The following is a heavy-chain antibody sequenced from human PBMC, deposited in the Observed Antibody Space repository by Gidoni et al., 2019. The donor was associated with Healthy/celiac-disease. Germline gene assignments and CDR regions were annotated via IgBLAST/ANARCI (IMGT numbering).Heavy chain of an antibody. CDR2: ISYDGSNN. CDR1: GFTFSSYG. J-gene: IGHJ4*02. Sequence: QVQLVESGGGVVQPGRSLRLSCAASGFTFSSYGMHWVRQAPGKGLEWVAVISYDGSNNYYADSVKGRFTISRDNSKNTLYLQMNSLRAEDTAVYYCAKDTRGGYGDFDYWGQGTLVTVSS. V-gene: IGHV3-30*18. CDR3: AKDTRGGYGDFDY. D-gene: IGHD4-17*01.